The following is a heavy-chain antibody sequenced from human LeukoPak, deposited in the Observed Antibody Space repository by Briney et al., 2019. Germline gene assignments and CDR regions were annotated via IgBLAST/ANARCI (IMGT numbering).Heavy chain of an antibody. V-gene: IGHV4-30-4*01. J-gene: IGHJ5*02. CDR1: GGSISSGDYY. Sequence: SQTLSLTCTVSGGSISSGDYYWSWIRQPPGKGLEWIAYMYYSGSPYYNPSHKSRVTMSADTSKNQLSLKLSSVTAADTAVYYCARPYYYDSRIDPWGQGILATVSS. CDR3: ARPYYYDSRIDP. CDR2: MYYSGSP. D-gene: IGHD3-22*01.